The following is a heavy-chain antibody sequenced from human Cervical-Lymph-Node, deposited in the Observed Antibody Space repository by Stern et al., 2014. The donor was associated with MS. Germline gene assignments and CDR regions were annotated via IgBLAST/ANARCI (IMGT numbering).Heavy chain of an antibody. Sequence: EVQLVESGPEVKRPGESLKISCQASGYTFTSYWIGWVRQMPGKGLEWIAIIFPGGSDTRYSPSFQGQITISADKSISTAYLQWNSLKASDTAIFYCARGSAGAGAFFDYWGQGNLVTVSS. J-gene: IGHJ4*02. CDR3: ARGSAGAGAFFDY. CDR1: GYTFTSYW. V-gene: IGHV5-51*01. D-gene: IGHD2-8*02. CDR2: IFPGGSDT.